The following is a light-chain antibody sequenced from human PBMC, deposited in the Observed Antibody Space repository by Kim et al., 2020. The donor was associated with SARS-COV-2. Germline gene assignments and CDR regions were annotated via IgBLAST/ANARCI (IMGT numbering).Light chain of an antibody. CDR2: DAS. Sequence: SPGERATLSCRASQSVSSYLAWYQQNPGQAPRLLIYDASNRATGIPARFSGSGSGTDFTLTISSLEPEDFAVYYCQKRSNWPPLTFGGGTKVDIK. V-gene: IGKV3-11*01. J-gene: IGKJ4*01. CDR1: QSVSSY. CDR3: QKRSNWPPLT.